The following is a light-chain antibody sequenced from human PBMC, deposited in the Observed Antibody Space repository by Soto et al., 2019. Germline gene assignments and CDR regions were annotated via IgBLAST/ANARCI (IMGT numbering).Light chain of an antibody. J-gene: IGKJ2*01. CDR3: QHYSSAPYT. CDR2: GAS. V-gene: IGKV3-20*01. Sequence: EVVLTQSPGTLSLSPGERATLSCRASQSVSNFYLAWYHQKPGQAPRLLMYGASNRATGIPDRFSGSGSGTDFTLTISRLEPEDFAVYYCQHYSSAPYTFGQGTKLEIK. CDR1: QSVSNFY.